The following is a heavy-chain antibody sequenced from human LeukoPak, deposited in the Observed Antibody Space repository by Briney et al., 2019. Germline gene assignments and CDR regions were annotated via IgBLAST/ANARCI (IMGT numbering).Heavy chain of an antibody. J-gene: IGHJ5*02. CDR3: ARGSTRYEA. D-gene: IGHD2-2*01. V-gene: IGHV4-59*11. Sequence: SETLSLTCTVSGASIRSHYWSWIRQPPGKGLEWIGYIYGSGSTDYNPTLKSRVTISIDTSKNQLYLKVTSVTAADTAVYYCARGSTRYEAWGQGTLVTVSS. CDR2: IYGSGST. CDR1: GASIRSHY.